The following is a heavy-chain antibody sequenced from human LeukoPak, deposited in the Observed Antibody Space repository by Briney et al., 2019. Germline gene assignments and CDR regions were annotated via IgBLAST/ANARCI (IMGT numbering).Heavy chain of an antibody. D-gene: IGHD2-8*01. Sequence: GGSLRLSCGASGYAIRICWRLCCRQEPGKRGLWCSGRNFDGRSTYYEPSLKSRLTVSRDTAKNEFDFHMSTLRAENTAVYYCARDGPCINGGCYPDCDYGGKGTLDPVST. V-gene: IGHV3-74*01. CDR3: ARDGPCINGGCYPDCDY. CDR2: RNFDGRST. CDR1: GYAIRICW. J-gene: IGHJ4*02.